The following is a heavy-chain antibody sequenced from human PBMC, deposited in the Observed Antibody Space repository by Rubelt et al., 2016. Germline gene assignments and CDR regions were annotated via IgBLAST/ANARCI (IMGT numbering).Heavy chain of an antibody. CDR1: GGSISSGGYY. Sequence: TLSLTCTVSGGSISSGGYYWSWIRQHPGKGLEWIGYIYYSGSTYYNPSLKSRVTISVDTSKNQFSLKLSSVTAADTAVYYCARGYCTNGVCYGGDYWGREPWSPSPQ. D-gene: IGHD2-8*01. CDR2: IYYSGST. V-gene: IGHV4-31*03. CDR3: ARGYCTNGVCYGGDY. J-gene: IGHJ4*02.